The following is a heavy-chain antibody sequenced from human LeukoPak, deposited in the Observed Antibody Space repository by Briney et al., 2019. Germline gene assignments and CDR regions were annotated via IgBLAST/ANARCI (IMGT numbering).Heavy chain of an antibody. D-gene: IGHD4-11*01. CDR2: ISSDGNNQ. CDR3: ARDPDDFSNLEYFHH. Sequence: GGSLRLSCAASGFNFKNAWMGWVRQAPGRGLEWVAVISSDGNNQYYADSVKGRFTISRDNPNSTLYLLMNTLRADDSAVYYCARDPDDFSNLEYFHHWGQGTLVTVSS. CDR1: GFNFKNAW. J-gene: IGHJ1*01. V-gene: IGHV3-30*03.